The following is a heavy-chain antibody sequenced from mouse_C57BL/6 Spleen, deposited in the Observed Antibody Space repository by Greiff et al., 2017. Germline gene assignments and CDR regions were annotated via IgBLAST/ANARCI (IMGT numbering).Heavy chain of an antibody. CDR1: GFTFSSYA. CDR2: ISDGGSYT. D-gene: IGHD2-3*01. CDR3: ARDLDDGYLDY. J-gene: IGHJ2*01. V-gene: IGHV5-4*01. Sequence: EVQLVESGGGLVKPGGSLKLSCAASGFTFSSYAMSWVRQTPGKRLEWVATISDGGSYTYYPDNVKGRFTISRDNAKNNLYLQISHLRSEDTAMYYCARDLDDGYLDYWGQGTTLTVSS.